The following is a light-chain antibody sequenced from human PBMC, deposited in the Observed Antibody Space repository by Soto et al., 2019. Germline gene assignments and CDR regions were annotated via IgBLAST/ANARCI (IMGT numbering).Light chain of an antibody. CDR1: SGINVGTYR. CDR2: YKSDSDK. J-gene: IGLJ2*01. CDR3: MIWHSSAVV. V-gene: IGLV5-45*03. Sequence: QPVLTQPSSLSASPGASASLTCTLRSGINVGTYRIYWYQQKPGSPPQYLLRYKSDSDKQQGSGVPSRFSGSKDASANAGILLISGLQSEDEADYYCMIWHSSAVVFGGGTKLNVL.